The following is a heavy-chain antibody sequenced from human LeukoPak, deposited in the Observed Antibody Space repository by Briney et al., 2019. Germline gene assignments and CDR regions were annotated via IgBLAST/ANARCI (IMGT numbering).Heavy chain of an antibody. CDR2: IHHTGSN. CDR1: GASMSDNY. V-gene: IGHV4-59*08. Sequence: PAETLSLTCTVSGASMSDNYWTWIRQPPGKGLEWIGYIHHTGSNNYNPSLRSRVTMSVDTSKNQLSLKLTSVTAADTAVYCCARRIVVAPAAIWFDPWGQGTLVTVSS. J-gene: IGHJ5*02. D-gene: IGHD2-2*01. CDR3: ARRIVVAPAAIWFDP.